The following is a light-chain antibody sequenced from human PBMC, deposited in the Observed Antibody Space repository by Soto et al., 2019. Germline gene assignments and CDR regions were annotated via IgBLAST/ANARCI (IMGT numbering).Light chain of an antibody. Sequence: EIVMTQSPASLSLSPGERVTITCRASQNVSSYLAWYQQKPGLAPRLLIYGASTMATGIPARFSGSGSGTEFTLTISSLQSEDFAAYYCQQYNNSPLTFGEGARLEIK. V-gene: IGKV3-15*01. CDR2: GAS. CDR1: QNVSSY. CDR3: QQYNNSPLT. J-gene: IGKJ5*01.